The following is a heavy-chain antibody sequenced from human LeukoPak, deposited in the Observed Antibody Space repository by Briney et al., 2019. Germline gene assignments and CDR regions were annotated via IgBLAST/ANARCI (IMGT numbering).Heavy chain of an antibody. CDR1: GYTFTSYY. CDR2: INPSGGST. CDR3: ARTVGPYYYYMDV. V-gene: IGHV1-46*01. Sequence: GASVKVSCKASGYTFTSYYMHWVRQAPGQGLEWMGIINPSGGSTSYAQKFQGRVTMTRDTSTSTVYMELSSLRSEDTAMYYCARTVGPYYYYMDVWGKGTTVTVSS. D-gene: IGHD1-26*01. J-gene: IGHJ6*03.